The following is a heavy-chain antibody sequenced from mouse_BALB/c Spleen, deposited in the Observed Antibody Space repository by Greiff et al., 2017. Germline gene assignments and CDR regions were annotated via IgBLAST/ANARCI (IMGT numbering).Heavy chain of an antibody. CDR2: ILPGSGST. Sequence: VQLQQSGAELMKPGASVKISCKATGYTFSSYWIEWVKQRPGHGLEWIGEILPGSGSTNYNEKFKGKATFTADTSSNTAYMQLSSLTSEDSAVYYCARKGNYRYDWYFDVWGAGTTVTVSS. D-gene: IGHD2-14*01. CDR3: ARKGNYRYDWYFDV. J-gene: IGHJ1*01. V-gene: IGHV1-9*01. CDR1: GYTFSSYW.